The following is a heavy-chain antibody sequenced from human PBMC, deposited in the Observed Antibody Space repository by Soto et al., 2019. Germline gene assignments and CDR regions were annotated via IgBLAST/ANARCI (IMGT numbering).Heavy chain of an antibody. Sequence: EVQLLESGGGLVQPGGSLTLSCATSGFTFSSYAMVWVRQAAEKGLEWVASISNNGDTAYYADSVKGRFTIARGNSENTLLLHMNGLRADATASYFCAKSRVFIGAIVTLLDSWGQGTQVTVSS. D-gene: IGHD3-16*02. V-gene: IGHV3-23*01. CDR1: GFTFSSYA. CDR2: ISNNGDTA. J-gene: IGHJ4*02. CDR3: AKSRVFIGAIVTLLDS.